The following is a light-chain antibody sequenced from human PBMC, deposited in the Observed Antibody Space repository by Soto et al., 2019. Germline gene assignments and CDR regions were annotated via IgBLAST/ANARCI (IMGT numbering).Light chain of an antibody. J-gene: IGKJ1*01. CDR3: QKYNSAPRT. CDR1: QSISTY. CDR2: AAS. Sequence: DIQMTQSPSSLSASLGDIVTITCRASQSISTYLYWYQQKPGKAPKLLIYAASTLQSGVPSRFSGSGSGTDFTLTISSLQPEDVATYYCQKYNSAPRTFGPGTKVDIK. V-gene: IGKV1-27*01.